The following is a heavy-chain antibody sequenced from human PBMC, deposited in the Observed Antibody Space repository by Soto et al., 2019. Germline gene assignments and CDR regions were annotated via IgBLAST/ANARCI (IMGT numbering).Heavy chain of an antibody. Sequence: GESLKISCNGSGYSFTSYWIGWVRQMPGKGLEWMGIIYPGDSDTRYSPSFQGQVTISADKSISTAYLQWSSLKASDTAMYYCARRSSGMATMPDHNRFDPWGQGTLVTVSS. J-gene: IGHJ5*02. CDR1: GYSFTSYW. CDR2: IYPGDSDT. CDR3: ARRSSGMATMPDHNRFDP. D-gene: IGHD3-10*01. V-gene: IGHV5-51*01.